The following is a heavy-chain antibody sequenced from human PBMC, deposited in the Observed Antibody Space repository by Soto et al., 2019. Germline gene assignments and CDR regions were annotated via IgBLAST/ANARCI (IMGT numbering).Heavy chain of an antibody. J-gene: IGHJ4*02. CDR2: MNPNSGNT. V-gene: IGHV1-8*01. D-gene: IGHD1-1*01. CDR1: GYTFTSYD. CDR3: ARDPTLERHSSDY. Sequence: QVQLVQSGAEVKKPGASVKVSCKASGYTFTSYDINWVRQATGQGLEWMGWMNPNSGNTGYAQKFQGRVTMTRNTAIGTAYMELSSLRSDDTAVYYWARDPTLERHSSDYWGQGTLVTVSS.